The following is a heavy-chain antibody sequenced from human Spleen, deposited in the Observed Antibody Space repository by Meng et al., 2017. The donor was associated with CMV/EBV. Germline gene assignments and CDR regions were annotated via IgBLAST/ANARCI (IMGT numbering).Heavy chain of an antibody. J-gene: IGHJ2*01. CDR3: AHRPYPYSSSLYWVFDL. CDR1: FSLSTTGVG. Sequence: FSLSTTGVGVGWIRQPPGKALEWLALIYWNDDKRYSPSLESRLTITKDTSKNQVVLAVTNMDPVDTATYFCAHRPYPYSSSLYWVFDLWGRGTLVTVSS. CDR2: IYWNDDK. D-gene: IGHD6-6*01. V-gene: IGHV2-5*01.